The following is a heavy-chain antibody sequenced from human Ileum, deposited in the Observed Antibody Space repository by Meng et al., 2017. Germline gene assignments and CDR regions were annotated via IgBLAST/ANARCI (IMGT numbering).Heavy chain of an antibody. CDR3: AREAAPGGVVGGCFDY. J-gene: IGHJ4*02. Sequence: QVQLQESGPGLVKPSGTLPLTCAVSGGSISISNWWTWVRQPPGKGLEWIGEIYHTGGTNYNPSLKRRVTISVDKSKNQFSLEVTSVTAADTAVYYCAREAAPGGVVGGCFDYWGQGTLVTVSS. D-gene: IGHD3-16*01. CDR1: GGSISISNW. CDR2: IYHTGGT. V-gene: IGHV4-4*02.